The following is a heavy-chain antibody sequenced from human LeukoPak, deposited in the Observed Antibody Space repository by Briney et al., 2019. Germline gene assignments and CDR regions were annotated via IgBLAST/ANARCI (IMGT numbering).Heavy chain of an antibody. CDR2: INGLGTAT. CDR1: GW. D-gene: IGHD6-13*01. Sequence: PGGSLRLSCAGSGWMHWVRQAPGKGLVWVSGINGLGTATYYADSVKGRFTISRDNAKNTLYLQMNSLRAEDTAVYYCAIPGIAAAGETYLDYWGQGTLVTVSS. V-gene: IGHV3-74*01. CDR3: AIPGIAAAGETYLDY. J-gene: IGHJ4*02.